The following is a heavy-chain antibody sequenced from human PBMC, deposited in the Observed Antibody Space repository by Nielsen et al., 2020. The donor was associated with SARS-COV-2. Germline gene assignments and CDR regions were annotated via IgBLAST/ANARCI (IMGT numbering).Heavy chain of an antibody. CDR2: LYSGGAT. D-gene: IGHD3-10*01. CDR3: ARETSEWSFDL. V-gene: IGHV3-53*01. CDR1: GFDVSDNY. Sequence: GSLRLSCAASGFDVSDNYMSWVRQAPGKGLEWVSMLYSGGATYYANSVRGRFTISRDNSKNTLYLQMNSLRADDTAIYFCARETSEWSFDLWGRGTLVTVSS. J-gene: IGHJ2*01.